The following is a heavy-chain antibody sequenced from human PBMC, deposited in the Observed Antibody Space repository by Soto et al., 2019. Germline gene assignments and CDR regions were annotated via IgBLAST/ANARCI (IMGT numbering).Heavy chain of an antibody. V-gene: IGHV1-46*01. CDR3: ARPPYPGCINAVCYPLDY. CDR2: INPSGGST. CDR1: GYTFTSYY. Sequence: QVQLVQSGAEVKKPGASVKISCKASGYTFTSYYMHWVRQAPGQGLEWMGIINPSGGSTNYAQKRQGRVAMTGDTSTSTVYMELNSLRSEDTAVYYCARPPYPGCINAVCYPLDYWCQGTLVTVSS. J-gene: IGHJ4*02. D-gene: IGHD2-8*01.